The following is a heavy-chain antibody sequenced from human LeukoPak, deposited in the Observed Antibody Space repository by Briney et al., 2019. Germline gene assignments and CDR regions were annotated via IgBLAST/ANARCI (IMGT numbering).Heavy chain of an antibody. J-gene: IGHJ5*02. CDR3: AKTNSNSVSSSWYMDWFDP. D-gene: IGHD6-13*01. V-gene: IGHV3-23*01. Sequence: GGSLRLSCAASGFTFSSYAMSWVRQAPGKGLEWVSAISGGGGSTYYADSVKGRFTISRDNSKNTLYLQMNSLRAEDTAVYYCAKTNSNSVSSSWYMDWFDPWGQGTLVTVSS. CDR2: ISGGGGST. CDR1: GFTFSSYA.